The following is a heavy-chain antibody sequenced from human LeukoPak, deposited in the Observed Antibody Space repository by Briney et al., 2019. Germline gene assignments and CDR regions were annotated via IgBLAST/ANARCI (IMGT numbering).Heavy chain of an antibody. CDR1: GFTFSSYN. CDR3: ARDRQMIY. D-gene: IGHD3-16*01. V-gene: IGHV3-48*04. Sequence: GGSLRLSCAASGFTFSSYNMNWVRQAPGKGLEWVSYISSSGDAIYYADSVKGRFTISRDNAKNSLSLQMDSLRADDTAVYYCARDRQMIYWGQGTLVTVSS. CDR2: ISSSGDAI. J-gene: IGHJ4*02.